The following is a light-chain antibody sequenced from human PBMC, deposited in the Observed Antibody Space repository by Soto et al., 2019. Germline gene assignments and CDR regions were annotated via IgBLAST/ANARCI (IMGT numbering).Light chain of an antibody. V-gene: IGLV2-8*01. CDR1: GSDIGGYNF. CDR2: EVN. CDR3: SSYAGTNNRYV. J-gene: IGLJ1*01. Sequence: QSALTQPPSASGSPGQSVTISCTGTGSDIGGYNFVSWYQQHPGKVPKLIIYEVNKRPSGVPDRFSGSKSGNTASLTDSGLQADDEADYYCSSYAGTNNRYVFGTGTKVTVL.